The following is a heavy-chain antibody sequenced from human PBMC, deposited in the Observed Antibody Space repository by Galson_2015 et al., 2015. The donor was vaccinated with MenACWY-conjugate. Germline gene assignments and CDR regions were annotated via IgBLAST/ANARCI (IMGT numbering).Heavy chain of an antibody. Sequence: SLRLSCAASGFTVSTYWMSWVRQAPGKGLEWVANINQDVSKKYYVDSVRGRFTISRDNAENSLYLQMNSLRAEDTAVYYCARRRGLSGSYSWYFDLWGRGTLVTVSS. J-gene: IGHJ2*01. CDR2: INQDVSKK. D-gene: IGHD1-26*01. CDR1: GFTVSTYW. CDR3: ARRRGLSGSYSWYFDL. V-gene: IGHV3-7*03.